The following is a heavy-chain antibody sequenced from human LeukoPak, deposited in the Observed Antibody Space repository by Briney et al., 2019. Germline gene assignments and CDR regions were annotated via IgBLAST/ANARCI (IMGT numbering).Heavy chain of an antibody. J-gene: IGHJ6*03. CDR3: ASKTGGYSYGPKTHYYYMDV. D-gene: IGHD5-18*01. V-gene: IGHV1-46*01. CDR1: GYTFTSYY. Sequence: ASVTVSCKASGYTFTSYYIHWVRQAPGQGLEWMGIINPSADSTNYAQKFQGRVTITADKSTSTAYMELSSLRSEDTAVYYCASKTGGYSYGPKTHYYYMDVWGKGTTVTVSS. CDR2: INPSADST.